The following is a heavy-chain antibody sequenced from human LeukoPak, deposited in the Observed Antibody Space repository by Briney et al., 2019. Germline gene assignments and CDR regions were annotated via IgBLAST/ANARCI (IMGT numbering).Heavy chain of an antibody. CDR3: ARGLLLRYGGGYYMDV. CDR1: GYTFTGYY. Sequence: ASVKVSCKASGYTFTGYYMHWVRQAPGQGLEWMGWINPNSGGTNYAQKFQGRVTMTRDTSISTAYMELSRLRSDDTAVYYCARGLLLRYGGGYYMDVWGKGTTVTVSS. CDR2: INPNSGGT. D-gene: IGHD3-9*01. J-gene: IGHJ6*03. V-gene: IGHV1-2*02.